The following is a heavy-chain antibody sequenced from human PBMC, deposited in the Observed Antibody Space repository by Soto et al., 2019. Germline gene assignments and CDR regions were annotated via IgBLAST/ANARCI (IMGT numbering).Heavy chain of an antibody. CDR3: AREIYSGYVYWYFDL. Sequence: PSETLSLTCAVYGGSFSGYYLSWIRQPPGKGLECIGEINHSGSTYYNPSLKSRVTISVDTSKNQFSLKLSSVTAADTAVYYCAREIYSGYVYWYFDLWGRGTLVTVSS. J-gene: IGHJ2*01. D-gene: IGHD5-12*01. CDR2: INHSGST. V-gene: IGHV4-34*01. CDR1: GGSFSGYY.